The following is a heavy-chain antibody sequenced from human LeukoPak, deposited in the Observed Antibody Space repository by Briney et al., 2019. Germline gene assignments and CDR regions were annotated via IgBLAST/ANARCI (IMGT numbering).Heavy chain of an antibody. J-gene: IGHJ4*02. CDR2: IWYDGSSK. D-gene: IGHD3-16*02. CDR3: ARDFELSH. Sequence: PGRSLRLSCAASGFTFSSYGMHWVRQAPGKGLEWVALIWYDGSSKHYADSVRGRFTISRDNSKNTLYLQMNSLRAEDTAVYYCARDFELSHWGQGTLVTVYS. CDR1: GFTFSSYG. V-gene: IGHV3-33*01.